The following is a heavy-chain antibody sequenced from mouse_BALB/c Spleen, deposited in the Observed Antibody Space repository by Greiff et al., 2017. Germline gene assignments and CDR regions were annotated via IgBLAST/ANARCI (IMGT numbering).Heavy chain of an antibody. CDR1: GFTFSSFG. CDR3: ARGDYYGSPYFDY. V-gene: IGHV5-17*02. D-gene: IGHD1-1*01. CDR2: ISSGSSTI. Sequence: EVKLVESGGGLVQPGGSRKLSCAASGFTFSSFGMHWVRQAPEKGLEWVAYISSGSSTIYYADTVKGRFTISRDNPKNTLFLQMTSLRSEDTAMYYCARGDYYGSPYFDYWGQGTTLTVSS. J-gene: IGHJ2*01.